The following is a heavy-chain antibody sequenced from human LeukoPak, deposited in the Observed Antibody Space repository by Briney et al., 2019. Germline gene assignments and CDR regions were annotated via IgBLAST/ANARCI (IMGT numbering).Heavy chain of an antibody. D-gene: IGHD6-13*01. CDR3: ARDPSRSWWGYFDY. CDR2: FSESSGSA. J-gene: IGHJ4*02. V-gene: IGHV3-23*01. CDR1: GFTLGSHA. Sequence: PGGSLRLSCAASGFTLGSHAMSWVRQAPGKGLEWISTFSESSGSAHYADSVKGRFTISRDISKNTLYLQMNSLRAEDTAVYYCARDPSRSWWGYFDYWGQGALVTVSS.